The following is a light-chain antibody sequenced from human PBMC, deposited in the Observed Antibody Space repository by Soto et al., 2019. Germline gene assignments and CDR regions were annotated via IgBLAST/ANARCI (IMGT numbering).Light chain of an antibody. J-gene: IGLJ2*01. CDR2: NTN. CDR3: AAWDDSLNGLV. Sequence: QSVLTQPPSTSGTPGQRVAISCSGSSANIGSKPVNWYQQLPGAAPKLLIHNTNQRPSGVPDRFSGSKSGTSASLAISGLQPNDEAHYYCAAWDDSLNGLVFGGGTKVTVL. CDR1: SANIGSKP. V-gene: IGLV1-44*01.